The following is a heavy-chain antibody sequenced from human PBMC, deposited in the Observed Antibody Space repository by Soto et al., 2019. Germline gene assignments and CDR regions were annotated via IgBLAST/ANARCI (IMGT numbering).Heavy chain of an antibody. V-gene: IGHV3-23*01. Sequence: GGSLRLSCAASGFTFSSYAMSWVRQAPGKGLEWVSAISGSGGSTYYADSVKGRFTISRDNSKNTLYLQMNSLRAEDTAVYYCAKTPLNAIFGVVTPSYYFDYWGQGTLVTVSS. CDR1: GFTFSSYA. CDR2: ISGSGGST. D-gene: IGHD3-3*01. CDR3: AKTPLNAIFGVVTPSYYFDY. J-gene: IGHJ4*02.